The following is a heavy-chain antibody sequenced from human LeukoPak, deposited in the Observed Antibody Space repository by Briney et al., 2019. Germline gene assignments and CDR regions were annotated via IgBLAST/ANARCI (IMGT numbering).Heavy chain of an antibody. V-gene: IGHV3-23*01. Sequence: GSLRLSCAASGFTFSSYGMSWVRQAPGKGLEWVSAIGGRDGSTYYADSVKGRFTISRDNSKNTLYVQMNSLRAEDTAVYYCATLGDYWGQGTLVTVSS. J-gene: IGHJ4*02. CDR3: ATLGDY. CDR1: GFTFSSYG. CDR2: IGGRDGST.